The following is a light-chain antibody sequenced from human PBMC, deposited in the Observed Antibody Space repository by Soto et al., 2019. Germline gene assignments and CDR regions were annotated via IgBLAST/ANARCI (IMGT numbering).Light chain of an antibody. CDR3: SSKRDSSTLFV. Sequence: QSVLAQPASVSGSPGQSITISCTGTSSDVCAYNYVSWYQHHPGKVPKLLIYEVTNRPSGVSDRFSGSKSGNTASLTISGLQAEDEADYYCSSKRDSSTLFVFGTGTKVTVL. CDR2: EVT. J-gene: IGLJ1*01. V-gene: IGLV2-14*01. CDR1: SSDVCAYNY.